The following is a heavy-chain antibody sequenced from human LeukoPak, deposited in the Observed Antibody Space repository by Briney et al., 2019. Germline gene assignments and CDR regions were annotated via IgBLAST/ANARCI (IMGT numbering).Heavy chain of an antibody. Sequence: SVKVSCKASGGTFSSYAISWVRQAPGQGLEWMGGIIPIFGTANYAQMFQGRVTITADKSTSTAYMELSSLRSEDTAVYYCATGSQYSSGWDPGHYYGMDVWGKGTTVTVSS. D-gene: IGHD6-19*01. J-gene: IGHJ6*04. V-gene: IGHV1-69*06. CDR3: ATGSQYSSGWDPGHYYGMDV. CDR1: GGTFSSYA. CDR2: IIPIFGTA.